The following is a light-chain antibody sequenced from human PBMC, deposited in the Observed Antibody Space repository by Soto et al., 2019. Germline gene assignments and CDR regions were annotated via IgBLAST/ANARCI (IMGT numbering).Light chain of an antibody. CDR1: QSISSY. CDR2: AAS. J-gene: IGKJ5*01. V-gene: IGKV1-39*01. CDR3: QQSYSTPPVT. Sequence: DIQMTQSPSSLSASVGDRVTITCRASQSISSYLNWYQQKPGKAPKLLIYAASSLQSGVPSRFSGSGSGTDFPITISSLQPEDFATYYCQQSYSTPPVTFGQGTRLEIK.